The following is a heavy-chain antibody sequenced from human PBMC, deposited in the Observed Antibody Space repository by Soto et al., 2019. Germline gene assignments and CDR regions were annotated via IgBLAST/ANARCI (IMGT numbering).Heavy chain of an antibody. V-gene: IGHV3-30*18. CDR1: GFTFSSYG. Sequence: GGSLRLSCAASGFTFSSYGMHGVRQAPGKGLEGVAVISYDGSNKYYADSVKGRFTISRDNSKNTLYLQMNRLRAEDTAVYYCAKDPARQYYDILTGTPYYYYGMDVWGQGTTVTVSS. J-gene: IGHJ6*02. CDR3: AKDPARQYYDILTGTPYYYYGMDV. CDR2: ISYDGSNK. D-gene: IGHD3-9*01.